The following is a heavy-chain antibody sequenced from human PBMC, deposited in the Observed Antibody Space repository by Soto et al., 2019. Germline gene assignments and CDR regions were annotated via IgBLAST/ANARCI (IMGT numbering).Heavy chain of an antibody. CDR1: GDSVSSNSAA. J-gene: IGHJ4*02. D-gene: IGHD3-3*01. CDR3: ARENYDFWSGYYLDY. CDR2: TYYRSKWYN. V-gene: IGHV6-1*01. Sequence: PSQTLSLTCAISGDSVSSNSAAWNWIRQSPSRGLKWLGRTYYRSKWYNDYAVSVKSRITINPDTSKNQSSLQLNSLRAEDTAVYYCARENYDFWSGYYLDYWGQGTLVTVSS.